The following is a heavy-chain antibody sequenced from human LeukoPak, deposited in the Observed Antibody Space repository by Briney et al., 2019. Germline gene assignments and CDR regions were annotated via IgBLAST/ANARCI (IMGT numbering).Heavy chain of an antibody. J-gene: IGHJ4*02. Sequence: QTGGSLRLSCAASGFTVSSNHMSWVRQAPGKGLEWVSVIYSGGSTSYADSVKGRFTISRDNSKNTLYLQMNSLRAEDTAVYYCARGAGGSSSGPMYWGQGTLVTVSS. CDR1: GFTVSSNH. CDR3: ARGAGGSSSGPMY. V-gene: IGHV3-66*01. CDR2: IYSGGST. D-gene: IGHD6-13*01.